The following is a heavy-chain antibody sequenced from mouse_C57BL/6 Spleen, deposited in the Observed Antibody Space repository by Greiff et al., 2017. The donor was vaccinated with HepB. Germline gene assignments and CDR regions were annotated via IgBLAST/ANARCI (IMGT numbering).Heavy chain of an antibody. D-gene: IGHD4-1*01. Sequence: VQLQQSGAELVKPGASVKISCKASGYAFSSYWMNWVKQRPGKGLEWIGQIYPGDGDTNYNGKFKGKATLTADKSSSTAYMQLSSLTSEDSAVYFCARRGWDVPFDYWGQGTTLTVSS. J-gene: IGHJ2*01. CDR3: ARRGWDVPFDY. CDR2: IYPGDGDT. V-gene: IGHV1-80*01. CDR1: GYAFSSYW.